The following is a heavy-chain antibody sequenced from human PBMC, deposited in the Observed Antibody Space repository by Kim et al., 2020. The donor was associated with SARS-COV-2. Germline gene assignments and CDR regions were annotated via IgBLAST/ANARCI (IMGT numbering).Heavy chain of an antibody. CDR1: GFTFSTYW. V-gene: IGHV3-7*01. D-gene: IGHD2-8*01. J-gene: IGHJ5*02. CDR2: INVDGSQR. Sequence: GGSLRLSCAVSGFTFSTYWMTWARQAPGMGLEWVASINVDGSQRYYLDSVKGRFTISRDNAKNSLYLQMDSLRAEDTALYYCAGGLTGDPNWFDPWGQG. CDR3: AGGLTGDPNWFDP.